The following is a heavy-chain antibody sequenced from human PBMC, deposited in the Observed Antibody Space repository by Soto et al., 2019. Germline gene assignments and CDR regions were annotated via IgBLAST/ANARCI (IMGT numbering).Heavy chain of an antibody. CDR2: ISYDGSNK. J-gene: IGHJ4*02. D-gene: IGHD6-19*01. Sequence: QVQLVESGGGVVQPGRSLRLSCAASGFTFSSYGMHWVRQAPGKGLEWVAVISYDGSNKYYADSVKGRFTISRDNSKNTLYLQMNSLRAEDTAVYYCAKDHGSAWYYLSSYFDYWGQGTLVTVSS. V-gene: IGHV3-30*18. CDR1: GFTFSSYG. CDR3: AKDHGSAWYYLSSYFDY.